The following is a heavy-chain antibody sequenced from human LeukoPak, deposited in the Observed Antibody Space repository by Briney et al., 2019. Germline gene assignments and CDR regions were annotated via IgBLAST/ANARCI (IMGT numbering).Heavy chain of an antibody. J-gene: IGHJ4*02. V-gene: IGHV3-23*01. CDR1: GFTFSSYA. CDR2: ISGSGGST. D-gene: IGHD3-22*01. Sequence: GGSLRLPCAASGFTFSSYAMSWVRQAPGKGLEWVLAISGSGGSTYYADSVKGRFTISRDNSKNTLYLQMNSLRAEDTAVYYCAKGSRHYYDSSGHQADYWGQGTLVTVSS. CDR3: AKGSRHYYDSSGHQADY.